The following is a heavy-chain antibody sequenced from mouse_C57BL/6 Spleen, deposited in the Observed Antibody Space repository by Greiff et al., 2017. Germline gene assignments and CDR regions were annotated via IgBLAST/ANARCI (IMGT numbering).Heavy chain of an antibody. CDR1: GFTFSDYG. CDR2: ISNLAYSI. J-gene: IGHJ4*01. V-gene: IGHV5-15*04. CDR3: ARSPYYYAMDY. Sequence: EVMLVESGGGLVQPGGSLKLSCAASGFTFSDYGMAWVRQAPRKGPEWVAFISNLAYSIYYADTVTGRFTISRENAKNTLYLEMSSLRSEDTAMYYCARSPYYYAMDYWGQGTSVTVSS.